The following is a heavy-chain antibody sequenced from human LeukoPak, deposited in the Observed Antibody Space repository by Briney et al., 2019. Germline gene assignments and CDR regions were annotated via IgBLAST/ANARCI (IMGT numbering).Heavy chain of an antibody. J-gene: IGHJ4*02. CDR2: IRSKANSYAT. V-gene: IGHV3-73*01. CDR3: TRDYGVLFDY. Sequence: GGSLRLSCAASGFTLGNAWMSWVRQASGKGLEWVGRIRSKANSYATSSAASVKGRFTISRDDSRNTAYLQMNSLKTEDTAVYYCTRDYGVLFDYWGQGTLVTVSS. D-gene: IGHD4-17*01. CDR1: GFTLGNAW.